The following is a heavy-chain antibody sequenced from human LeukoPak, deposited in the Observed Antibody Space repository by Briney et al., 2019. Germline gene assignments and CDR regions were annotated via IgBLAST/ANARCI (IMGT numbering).Heavy chain of an antibody. D-gene: IGHD3-9*01. CDR2: INSDGSST. Sequence: PGGSLRLSCAASGFTFSSYWMHWVRQAPGKGLVWVSRINSDGSSTSYADSVKRRFTISIDNANNTLYLQMNSLRAEDTAVYYCARDGLRYFDWFFATNWFDPWGQGTLVTVSS. CDR3: ARDGLRYFDWFFATNWFDP. CDR1: GFTFSSYW. J-gene: IGHJ5*02. V-gene: IGHV3-74*01.